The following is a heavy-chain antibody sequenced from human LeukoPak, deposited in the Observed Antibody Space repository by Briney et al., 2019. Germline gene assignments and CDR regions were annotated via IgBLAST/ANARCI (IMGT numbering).Heavy chain of an antibody. J-gene: IGHJ4*02. CDR1: GGSISSYY. CDR3: AREGEYSSSSGAYYFDS. CDR2: IYTSGST. D-gene: IGHD6-6*01. Sequence: SETLSLPCTVSGGSISSYYWSWIRQPAGKGLEGIGRIYTSGSTNYNPSLKSRVTMSVDTSKNQFSLKLSSVTAADTAVYYCAREGEYSSSSGAYYFDSWGQGTLVTVSS. V-gene: IGHV4-4*07.